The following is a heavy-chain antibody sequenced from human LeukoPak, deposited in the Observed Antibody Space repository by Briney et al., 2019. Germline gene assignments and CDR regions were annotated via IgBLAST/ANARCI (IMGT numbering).Heavy chain of an antibody. CDR2: IIPIFGTA. CDR3: AGALYGDYAEGYFGNYYYYYMDV. D-gene: IGHD4-17*01. Sequence: SVKVSCKASGYTFTSYAISWVRQAPGQGLEWMGGIIPIFGTANYAQKFQGRVTITADKSTSTAYMELSSLRSEDTAVYYCAGALYGDYAEGYFGNYYYYYMDVWGKGTTVTVSS. J-gene: IGHJ6*03. CDR1: GYTFTSYA. V-gene: IGHV1-69*06.